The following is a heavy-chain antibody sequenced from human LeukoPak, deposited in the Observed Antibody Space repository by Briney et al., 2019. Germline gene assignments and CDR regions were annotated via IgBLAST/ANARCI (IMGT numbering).Heavy chain of an antibody. CDR1: GFTFSSYG. J-gene: IGHJ6*03. CDR3: AKDCRTRIAVAGTGYYYYMDV. CDR2: IRYDGSNK. V-gene: IGHV3-30*02. Sequence: GRSLRLSCAASGFTFSSYGMHWVRQAPGKGLEWVAFIRYDGSNKYYADSVKGRFTISRDNSKNTLYLQMNSLRAEDTAVYYCAKDCRTRIAVAGTGYYYYMDVWGKGTTVTVSS. D-gene: IGHD6-19*01.